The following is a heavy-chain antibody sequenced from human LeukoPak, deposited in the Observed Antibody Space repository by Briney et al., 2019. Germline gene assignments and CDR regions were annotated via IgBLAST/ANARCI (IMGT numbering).Heavy chain of an antibody. CDR1: GGSFSGYY. CDR2: INHSGST. D-gene: IGHD3-16*01. V-gene: IGHV4-34*01. Sequence: SETLSLTCAVYGGSFSGYYWSWIRQPPGKGLEWIGEINHSGSTNYNPSLMSRVTISVDTSKNQFSLKLSSVTAADTAVYYCARRWGSYRVAFDYWGQGTLVTVSS. CDR3: ARRWGSYRVAFDY. J-gene: IGHJ4*02.